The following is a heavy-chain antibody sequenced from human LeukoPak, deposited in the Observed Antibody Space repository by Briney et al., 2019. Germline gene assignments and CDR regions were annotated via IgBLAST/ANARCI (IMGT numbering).Heavy chain of an antibody. D-gene: IGHD5-12*01. CDR1: GFTFSSYW. CDR2: ISTDGSST. V-gene: IGHV3-74*01. CDR3: ARGGYSGFY. Sequence: GGSLRLSCAASGFTFSSYWMHWVRQAPGKGLVWASRISTDGSSTTYADSVKGRFTISRDNAKDTLYLQMNSLRAEDTAVYYCARGGYSGFYWGQGTLVTVSS. J-gene: IGHJ4*02.